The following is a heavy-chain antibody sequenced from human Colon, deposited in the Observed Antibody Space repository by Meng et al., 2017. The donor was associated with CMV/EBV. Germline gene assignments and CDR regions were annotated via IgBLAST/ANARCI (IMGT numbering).Heavy chain of an antibody. Sequence: GGSLRLSCAVSGFPVSANYMAWFRQAPGKGLEWVSIIYIGGTTTLYADSVKGRFSISIDNSKNTLYLQMSSLRDEDTAVYYCAREGYFRGFESWGQGTLVTVSS. J-gene: IGHJ1*01. CDR1: GFPVSANY. CDR2: IYIGGTTT. V-gene: IGHV3-53*01. D-gene: IGHD1-1*01. CDR3: AREGYFRGFES.